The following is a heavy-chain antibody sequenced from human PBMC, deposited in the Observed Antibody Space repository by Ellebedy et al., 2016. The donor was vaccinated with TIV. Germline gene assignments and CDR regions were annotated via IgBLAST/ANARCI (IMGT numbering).Heavy chain of an antibody. CDR2: IWYDGSNK. J-gene: IGHJ4*02. CDR1: GFTFSSYG. Sequence: GESLKISCAASGFTFSSYGMHWVRQAPGKGLEWVAVIWYDGSNKYYADSVKGRFTISRDNSKNTLYLQMNSLRAEDTAVYYCARDLGITMIVVDIDYWGQGTLVTVSS. V-gene: IGHV3-33*08. CDR3: ARDLGITMIVVDIDY. D-gene: IGHD3-22*01.